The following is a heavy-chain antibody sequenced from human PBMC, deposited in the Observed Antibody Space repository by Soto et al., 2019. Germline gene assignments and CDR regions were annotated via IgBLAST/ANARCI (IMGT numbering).Heavy chain of an antibody. CDR3: ARDPSTGSADY. D-gene: IGHD3-9*01. V-gene: IGHV3-23*01. CDR2: ISASGDKT. J-gene: IGHJ4*02. Sequence: EVQLLESGGDLVQPGGSLRLSCTASGFTFSSYAMNWVRQAPGKGLEWVSTISASGDKTYYTDSVKGRFTFSRDNSKNTLSLQMNSLIAEDTAVYYCARDPSTGSADYWGQGTLVTVSS. CDR1: GFTFSSYA.